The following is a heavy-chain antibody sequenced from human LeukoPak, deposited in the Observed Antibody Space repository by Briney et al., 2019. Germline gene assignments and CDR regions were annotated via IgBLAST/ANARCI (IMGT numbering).Heavy chain of an antibody. D-gene: IGHD1-26*01. J-gene: IGHJ4*02. V-gene: IGHV4-39*01. Sequence: SETLSLTCTVSGGSISSSNYYWGWTRQPPGKGLEWIGSIYYSGSTYYNPSLKSRVTISVDTSRNQFSLKLSSVAVADTAVYYCARTSRGSGIVHYWGQGTLVTVSS. CDR2: IYYSGST. CDR1: GGSISSSNYY. CDR3: ARTSRGSGIVHY.